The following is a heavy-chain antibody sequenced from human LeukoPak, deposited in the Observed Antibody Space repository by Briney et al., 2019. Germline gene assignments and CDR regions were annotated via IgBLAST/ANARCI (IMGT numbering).Heavy chain of an antibody. D-gene: IGHD6-19*01. V-gene: IGHV3-23*01. Sequence: GGSMRLSCAAYGFTFRSYAMSWVRQAPGKGLEWVSVKGRFTISRDNSQNTLYLQMNSLRVEDTAKYYCTKEMDGSGWRYYDNWGRGTLVTVSS. CDR3: TKEMDGSGWRYYDN. J-gene: IGHJ4*02. CDR1: GFTFRSYA.